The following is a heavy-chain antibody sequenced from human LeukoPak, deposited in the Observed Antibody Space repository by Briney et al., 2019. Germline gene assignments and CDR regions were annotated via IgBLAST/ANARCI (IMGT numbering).Heavy chain of an antibody. D-gene: IGHD4-23*01. CDR1: DGSISTSL. CDR2: VYNNGNT. J-gene: IGHJ3*02. CDR3: ARHMYGNVIDAFDI. Sequence: SETLSLTCTVSDGSISTSLWSWLRQPPGKAPEWIGYVYNNGNTDYNPSLKSRVITSIDTSKKQFSLKLSSVTAADTAVYYCARHMYGNVIDAFDIWGQGTMVTVSS. V-gene: IGHV4-59*08.